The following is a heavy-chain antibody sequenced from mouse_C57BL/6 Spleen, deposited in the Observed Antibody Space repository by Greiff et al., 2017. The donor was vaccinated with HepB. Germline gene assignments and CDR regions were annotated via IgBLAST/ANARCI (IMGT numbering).Heavy chain of an antibody. CDR2: IDPSDSET. V-gene: IGHV1-52*01. CDR3: ARSDYYGNYYFDY. CDR1: GYTFTSYW. J-gene: IGHJ2*01. Sequence: VKLQQPGAELVRPGSSVKLSCKASGYTFTSYWMHWVKQRPIQGLEWIGNIDPSDSETHYNQKFKDKATLTVDKSSSTAYMQLSSLTSEDSAVYYCARSDYYGNYYFDYWGQGTTLTVSS. D-gene: IGHD2-1*01.